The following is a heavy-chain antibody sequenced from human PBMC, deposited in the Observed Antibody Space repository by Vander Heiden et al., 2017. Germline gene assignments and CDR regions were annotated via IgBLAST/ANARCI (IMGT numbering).Heavy chain of an antibody. CDR3: ARDSSRAPWHCHFDY. D-gene: IGHD2-21*01. V-gene: IGHV3-48*02. Sequence: EVQLVESGGGLVQPGGSLRLSCAASGFTFSSYSMNWVRQAPGKGLEWVSYISSSSSTIYYADSVKGRFTISRDNAKNSLYLQMNSLRDEDTAVYYCARDSSRAPWHCHFDYWGQGTLVTVSS. J-gene: IGHJ4*02. CDR2: ISSSSSTI. CDR1: GFTFSSYS.